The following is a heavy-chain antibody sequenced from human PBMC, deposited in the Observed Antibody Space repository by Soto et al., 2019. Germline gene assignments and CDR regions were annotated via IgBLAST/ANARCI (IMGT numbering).Heavy chain of an antibody. CDR1: GFTFSSYA. CDR2: ISYDGSNK. V-gene: IGHV3-30-3*01. J-gene: IGHJ5*02. D-gene: IGHD3-3*01. Sequence: GGSLRLSCAASGFTFSSYAMHWVRQAPGKGLEWVAVISYDGSNKYYADSVKGRFTISRDNSKNTLYLQMNSLRAEDTAVYYCAGGPDWSGYYLNWFDPWGQGTLVTVSS. CDR3: AGGPDWSGYYLNWFDP.